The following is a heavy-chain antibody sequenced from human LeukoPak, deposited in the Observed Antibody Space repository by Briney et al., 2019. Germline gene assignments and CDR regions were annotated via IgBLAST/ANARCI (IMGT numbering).Heavy chain of an antibody. CDR3: ARGGGILTSYYYYMDV. CDR1: GGSFSGYY. CDR2: INHSGST. J-gene: IGHJ6*03. Sequence: SETLSLTCAVYGGSFSGYYWSWIRQPPGKGLEWIGEINHSGSTNYNPSLKSRVTISVDTSKNQLSLKLSSVTAADTAVYYCARGGGILTSYYYYMDVWGKGTTVTVSS. V-gene: IGHV4-34*01. D-gene: IGHD4-23*01.